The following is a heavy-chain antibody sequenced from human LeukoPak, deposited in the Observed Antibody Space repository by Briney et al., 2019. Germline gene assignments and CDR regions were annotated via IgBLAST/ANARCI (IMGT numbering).Heavy chain of an antibody. J-gene: IGHJ4*02. CDR1: GGSISSYY. D-gene: IGHD6-19*01. CDR2: IYYSGST. Sequence: SETLSLTCTVSGGSISSYYWSWIRQPPRKGLEWIGYIYYSGSTNYNPSLMSRVTISVDTSKNQFSLKLSSVTAADTAVYYCARDFRSGWPPVWGQGTLVTVSS. CDR3: ARDFRSGWPPV. V-gene: IGHV4-59*01.